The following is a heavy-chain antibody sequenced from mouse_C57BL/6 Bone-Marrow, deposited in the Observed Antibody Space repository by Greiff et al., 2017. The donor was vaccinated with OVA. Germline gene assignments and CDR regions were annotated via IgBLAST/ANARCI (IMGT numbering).Heavy chain of an antibody. V-gene: IGHV1-55*01. CDR3: AKGGIYYYVSSYVEFAY. CDR1: GYTFTSYW. J-gene: IGHJ3*01. CDR2: IYPGSGST. D-gene: IGHD1-1*01. Sequence: QVQLQQPGAELVKPGASVKMSCKASGYTFTSYWITWVKQRPGQGLEWIGDIYPGSGSTNYNEKFKSKATLTVDTSSSTAYMQLSSLTSEDSAVYYCAKGGIYYYVSSYVEFAYWGQGTLVTVSA.